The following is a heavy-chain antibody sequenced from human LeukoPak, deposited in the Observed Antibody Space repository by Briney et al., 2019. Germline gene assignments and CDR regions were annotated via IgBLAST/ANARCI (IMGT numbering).Heavy chain of an antibody. V-gene: IGHV5-51*01. Sequence: GESLKISCKGSGYSFTSYWIGWVRQMPGKGLEWMGIIYPGDSDTRYSPSFQGHVTISADKSISTAYLQWSSLKAPDTAMYYCASEGMATTNVNAFDIWGQGTMVTVSS. D-gene: IGHD5-24*01. J-gene: IGHJ3*02. CDR3: ASEGMATTNVNAFDI. CDR2: IYPGDSDT. CDR1: GYSFTSYW.